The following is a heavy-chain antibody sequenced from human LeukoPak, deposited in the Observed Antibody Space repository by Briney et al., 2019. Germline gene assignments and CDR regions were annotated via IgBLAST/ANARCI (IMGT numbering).Heavy chain of an antibody. J-gene: IGHJ4*02. V-gene: IGHV3-30*02. CDR3: AKGGYSSGWFDY. Sequence: PGGSLRLSCAASGFTFSSYGMHWVRQAPGKGLKWVAFIRYDGSNKYYADSVKGRFTISRDNSKNTLYLQMNSLRAEDTAVYYCAKGGYSSGWFDYWGQGTLVTVSS. CDR2: IRYDGSNK. CDR1: GFTFSSYG. D-gene: IGHD6-19*01.